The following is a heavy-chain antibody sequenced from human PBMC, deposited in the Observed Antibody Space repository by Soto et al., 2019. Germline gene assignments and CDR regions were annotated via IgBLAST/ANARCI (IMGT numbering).Heavy chain of an antibody. D-gene: IGHD3-16*01. CDR2: INHSGST. Sequence: QVQLQQWGAGLLKPSETLSLTCAVYGGSFSGYYWSWIRQPPGKGLEWIGEINHSGSTNYNPSLKSRVTISVDTSKNQFSLKLSSVTAADTAVYYCARGPYDYVWGSWDYWGQGTLVTVSS. CDR1: GGSFSGYY. J-gene: IGHJ4*02. V-gene: IGHV4-34*01. CDR3: ARGPYDYVWGSWDY.